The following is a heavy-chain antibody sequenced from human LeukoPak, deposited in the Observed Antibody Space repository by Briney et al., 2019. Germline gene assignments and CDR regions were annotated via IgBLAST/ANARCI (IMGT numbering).Heavy chain of an antibody. CDR3: ARETASGYLGFDF. Sequence: AASVKVSCKASGYTFTGYYMHWVRQAPGQGLEWMGWISAYGHTKLARNLPARVTVTIDTSTTTAYMELRSLSSDDTAVYFCARETASGYLGFDFWGQGTLVTVSS. J-gene: IGHJ4*02. D-gene: IGHD3-3*01. CDR2: ISAYGHT. V-gene: IGHV1-18*04. CDR1: GYTFTGYY.